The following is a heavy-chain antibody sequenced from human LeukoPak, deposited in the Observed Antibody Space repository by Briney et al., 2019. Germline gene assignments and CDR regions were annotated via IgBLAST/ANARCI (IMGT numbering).Heavy chain of an antibody. V-gene: IGHV3-21*01. CDR2: ISTASDYI. CDR1: GFTFSTYD. CDR3: ARHLKLVPVAIRYFAMDV. J-gene: IGHJ6*02. D-gene: IGHD2-2*02. Sequence: PGGSLRLSCAASGFTFSTYDMNWVRQTSGKGLEWVSSISTASDYIYYADSVKGGFTISRDNAKNSLYLQMNSLRAEDTAIYYCARHLKLVPVAIRYFAMDVWGQGTTVTVSS.